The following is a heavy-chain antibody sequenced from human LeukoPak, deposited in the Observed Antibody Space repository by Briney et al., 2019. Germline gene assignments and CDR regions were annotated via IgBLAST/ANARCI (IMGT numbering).Heavy chain of an antibody. CDR1: GYTFTGYY. CDR3: ARDRTAAGTNDAFDI. CDR2: INPNSGGT. D-gene: IGHD6-13*01. Sequence: ASVKVSCKASGYTFTGYYMHWVRQAPGQGLEWMGWINPNSGGTNYAQKFQGWVTMTRDTSISTAYMELSRLRSDDTAVYYCARDRTAAGTNDAFDIWGQGTMVTVSS. J-gene: IGHJ3*02. V-gene: IGHV1-2*04.